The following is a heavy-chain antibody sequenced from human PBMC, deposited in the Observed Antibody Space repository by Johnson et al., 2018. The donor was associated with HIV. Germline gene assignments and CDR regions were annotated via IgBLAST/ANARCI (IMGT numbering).Heavy chain of an antibody. Sequence: VQLVESGGGLVQPGGSLRLSCAASGFTFSSYWMHWVRQAPGKGLVWVSRINSDGSSTSYADSVKGRFTISRDSSKNTLYLQRNSLRAEDTAVYYCAREGPPRAFDIWGQGTMVTVSS. CDR2: INSDGSST. CDR1: GFTFSSYW. CDR3: AREGPPRAFDI. J-gene: IGHJ3*02. V-gene: IGHV3-74*01.